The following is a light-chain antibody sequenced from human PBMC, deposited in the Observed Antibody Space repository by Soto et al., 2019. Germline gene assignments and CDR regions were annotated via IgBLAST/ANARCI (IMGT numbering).Light chain of an antibody. V-gene: IGKV3-15*01. CDR2: GAS. CDR3: QQYNNWPPWT. Sequence: RVMTQSPAILSLSPGERATLSCRASQSVSTNVAWYQQKPGQAPRLLIYGASTRATDIPARFSGSGSGTDFTLTISSLQSVDVAVYYCQQYNNWPPWTFGQGTKVEVK. J-gene: IGKJ1*01. CDR1: QSVSTN.